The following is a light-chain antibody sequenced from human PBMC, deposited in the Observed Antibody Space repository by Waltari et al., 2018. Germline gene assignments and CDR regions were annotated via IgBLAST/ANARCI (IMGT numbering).Light chain of an antibody. CDR3: QQYNTWSYT. CDR1: QNVNTQ. CDR2: SAS. Sequence: ETVMTQSPATLSMSPGDRATLSCRASQNVNTQFGWYQQKPGQAPRLLFYSASIRAPGIPARFSASGSGTEFTLTITSLQPEDFAGYYCQQYNTWSYTFGQGTKLEIK. J-gene: IGKJ2*01. V-gene: IGKV3-15*01.